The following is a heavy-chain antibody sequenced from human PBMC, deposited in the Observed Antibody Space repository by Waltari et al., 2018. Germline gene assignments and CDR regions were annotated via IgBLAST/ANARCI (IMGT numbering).Heavy chain of an antibody. D-gene: IGHD6-19*01. CDR3: AKAGSGWSPYFDY. Sequence: EVQLLESGGGLVQPGGSLRLSCAASGFTFSSYAMSWVRQAPGKGLEWVSVIYSGGRKYYADSVKGRFTISRDNSKNTLYLQMNSLRAEDTAVYYCAKAGSGWSPYFDYWGQGTLVTVSS. CDR2: IYSGGRK. CDR1: GFTFSSYA. J-gene: IGHJ4*02. V-gene: IGHV3-23*03.